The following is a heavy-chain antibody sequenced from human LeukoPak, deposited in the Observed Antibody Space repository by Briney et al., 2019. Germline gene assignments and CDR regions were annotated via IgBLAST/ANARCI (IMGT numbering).Heavy chain of an antibody. Sequence: ASVKVSCKASGYTFTGYYMHWVRQAPGQGLEWMGRINPNSGGTNYAQKFQGRVTMTRDTSISTAYMELSRLRSDDTAVYYCAREMEGGWLVRLHFDYWGQGTLVTVSS. V-gene: IGHV1-2*06. CDR3: AREMEGGWLVRLHFDY. J-gene: IGHJ4*02. CDR2: INPNSGGT. D-gene: IGHD6-19*01. CDR1: GYTFTGYY.